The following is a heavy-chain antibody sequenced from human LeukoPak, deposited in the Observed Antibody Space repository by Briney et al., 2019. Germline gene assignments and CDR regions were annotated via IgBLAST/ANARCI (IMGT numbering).Heavy chain of an antibody. CDR2: ISGDAITT. CDR3: AKDASPYSNYAVRWFDS. V-gene: IGHV3-23*01. J-gene: IGHJ5*01. Sequence: GGSLILSCTASGFSFRTYIMAWVRQVPGKGLEWISAISGDAITTYYAVPVKGRFTISRDNFRNTLSLQMDSLRADDSAVYYCAKDASPYSNYAVRWFDSWGQGTLVTVSS. CDR1: GFSFRTYI. D-gene: IGHD4/OR15-4a*01.